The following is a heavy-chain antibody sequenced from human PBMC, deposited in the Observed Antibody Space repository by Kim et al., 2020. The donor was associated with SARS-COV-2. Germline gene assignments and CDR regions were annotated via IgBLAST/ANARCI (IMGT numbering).Heavy chain of an antibody. CDR2: IYYSGST. J-gene: IGHJ4*02. CDR3: ASRPGGSGSYR. CDR1: GGSISSSSYY. V-gene: IGHV4-39*01. Sequence: SETLSLTCTVSGGSISSSSYYWGWIRQPPGKGLEWIGSIYYSGSTYYNPSLKSRVTISVDTSKNQFSLKLSSVTAADTAVYYCASRPGGSGSYRWGQGTLVTVSS. D-gene: IGHD3-10*01.